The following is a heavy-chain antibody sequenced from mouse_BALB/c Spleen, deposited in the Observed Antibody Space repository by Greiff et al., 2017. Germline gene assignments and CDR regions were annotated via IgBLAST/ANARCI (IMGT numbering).Heavy chain of an antibody. D-gene: IGHD2-4*01. Sequence: QVHVKQPGAELVKPGTSVKLSCKASGYNFTSYWINWVKLRPGQGLEWIGDIYPGSGSTNYNEKFKSKATLTVDTSSSTAYMQLSSLASEDSALYYCARYDYAWFAYWGQGTLVTVSA. V-gene: IGHV1-55*01. CDR3: ARYDYAWFAY. CDR2: IYPGSGST. CDR1: GYNFTSYW. J-gene: IGHJ3*01.